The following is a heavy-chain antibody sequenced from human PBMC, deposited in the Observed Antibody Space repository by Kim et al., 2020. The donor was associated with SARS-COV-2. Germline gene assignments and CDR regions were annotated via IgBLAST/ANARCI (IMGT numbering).Heavy chain of an antibody. J-gene: IGHJ4*01. CDR2: ISADESNK. CDR3: AREGHSSGRAGSFDY. CDR1: GFTFGNTH. Sequence: GGSLRLSCAGSGFTFGNTHMHWVRQAPGKGLEWVSLISADESNKDYVDSVKGRFTGSRDNSQNTLFLQIDSLRVEDTAVYYCAREGHSSGRAGSFDYWG. V-gene: IGHV3-30*03. D-gene: IGHD6-19*01.